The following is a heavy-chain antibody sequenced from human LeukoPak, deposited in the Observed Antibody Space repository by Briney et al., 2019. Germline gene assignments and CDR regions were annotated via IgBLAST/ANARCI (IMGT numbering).Heavy chain of an antibody. CDR3: ARAFSGYTSGWPDY. V-gene: IGHV3-30-3*01. CDR2: ISYDGSNK. D-gene: IGHD6-19*01. Sequence: GGSLRLSCAASGFTFSSYAMHWVRQAPGKGLEWVAVISYDGSNKYYADSVKGRFTISRDNSKNTLYLEMSSLRAEDTAVYSCARAFSGYTSGWPDYWGQGTLVTVSP. CDR1: GFTFSSYA. J-gene: IGHJ4*02.